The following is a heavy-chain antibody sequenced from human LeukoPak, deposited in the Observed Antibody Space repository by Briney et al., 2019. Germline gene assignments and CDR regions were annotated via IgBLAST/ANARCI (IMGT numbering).Heavy chain of an antibody. Sequence: PGGSLRLSXAASGFTFDDYAMHWVRQAPGKGLEWVSGISWNSGSICYADSVKGRFTISRDNAKNSLYLQVNSLRAEDMALYYCAKAAGTGLGAFDIWGQGTMVTVSS. V-gene: IGHV3-9*03. CDR2: ISWNSGSI. D-gene: IGHD6-13*01. CDR1: GFTFDDYA. J-gene: IGHJ3*02. CDR3: AKAAGTGLGAFDI.